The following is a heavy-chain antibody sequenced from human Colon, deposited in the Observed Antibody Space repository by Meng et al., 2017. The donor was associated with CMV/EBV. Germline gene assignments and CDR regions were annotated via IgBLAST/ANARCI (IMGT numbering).Heavy chain of an antibody. J-gene: IGHJ4*02. CDR2: IDSGDNNT. Sequence: GESLKISCAASGFTFTRYAMSWVRQAPGKGLQWVSVIDSGDNNTYYVDSVKGRLTISRDNSKNTLYLQMNSLRAEDTAIYYCAKAGPGWYSDYWGQGTLVTVSS. D-gene: IGHD3-10*01. CDR3: AKAGPGWYSDY. CDR1: GFTFTRYA. V-gene: IGHV3-23*03.